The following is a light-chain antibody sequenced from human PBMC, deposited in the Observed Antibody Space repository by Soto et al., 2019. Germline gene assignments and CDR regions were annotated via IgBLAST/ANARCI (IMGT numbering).Light chain of an antibody. V-gene: IGKV3-11*01. CDR1: QSVSSF. CDR3: QQRSNRLLT. Sequence: ETVLTQSPATLSLSPGERATLSCRASQSVSSFLAWYQQKPGQAPRLLIYDTSNRATDIPARFSGSGSGTDFTLTISSLEPEDFAVYYCQQRSNRLLTFGGGTKVEIK. CDR2: DTS. J-gene: IGKJ4*01.